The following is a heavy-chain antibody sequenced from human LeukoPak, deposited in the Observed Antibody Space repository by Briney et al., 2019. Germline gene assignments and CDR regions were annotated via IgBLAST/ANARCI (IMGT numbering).Heavy chain of an antibody. J-gene: IGHJ4*02. CDR1: GGTFSSYA. D-gene: IGHD3-22*01. V-gene: IGHV1-69*05. Sequence: SVKVSCKASGGTFSSYAFSWVRQAPGQGLEWVGRIIPIFGTANYAQKFQGRVTITTDASTSTAYMELSRLRVEDTAVYYCGRANFKGLSYFYDSSCYSDWGQGTLVTVSS. CDR2: IIPIFGTA. CDR3: GRANFKGLSYFYDSSCYSD.